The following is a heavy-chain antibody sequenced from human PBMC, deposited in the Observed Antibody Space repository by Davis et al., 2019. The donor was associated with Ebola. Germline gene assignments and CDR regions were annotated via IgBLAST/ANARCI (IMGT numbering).Heavy chain of an antibody. CDR3: ASLGYCSSTSCLL. D-gene: IGHD2-2*01. Sequence: ASVTVSCKASGYTFTGYYMHWVRQAPGQGLEWMGWINPISGGTNYEQKFQGRVTMTRNTSISTAYMELSSLRSEDTAVYYCASLGYCSSTSCLLWGQGTLVTVSS. CDR2: INPISGGT. V-gene: IGHV1-2*02. J-gene: IGHJ4*02. CDR1: GYTFTGYY.